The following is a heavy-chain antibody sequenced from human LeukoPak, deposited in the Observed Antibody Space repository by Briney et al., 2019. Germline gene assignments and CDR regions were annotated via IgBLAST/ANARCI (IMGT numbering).Heavy chain of an antibody. V-gene: IGHV3-30-3*01. J-gene: IGHJ4*02. CDR2: ISYDRSNK. D-gene: IGHD3-10*01. Sequence: GGSLRLSCAASGFTFSSYAMHWVRQAPGKGLDWVAVISYDRSNKYYADSVKGRFTISRDNSKNTLYLQMNSLTAQDTAVYYCARDLGYGSGSYDYWGQGTLVTVSP. CDR1: GFTFSSYA. CDR3: ARDLGYGSGSYDY.